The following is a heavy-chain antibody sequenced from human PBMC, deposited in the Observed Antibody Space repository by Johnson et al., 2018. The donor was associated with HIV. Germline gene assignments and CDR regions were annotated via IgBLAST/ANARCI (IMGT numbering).Heavy chain of an antibody. CDR1: GISFDDYG. Sequence: VQLVESGGGVVRPGGSLRLSCAASGISFDDYGMSWVRQAPGKGLEWVSGINWNGGSTHHADSVKGRFTISRDNAKNSLYLQMNSLRAEDTAVYYCARDGGSGCYWDAFDIWGQGTMVTVSS. D-gene: IGHD6-19*01. V-gene: IGHV3-20*04. CDR2: INWNGGST. CDR3: ARDGGSGCYWDAFDI. J-gene: IGHJ3*02.